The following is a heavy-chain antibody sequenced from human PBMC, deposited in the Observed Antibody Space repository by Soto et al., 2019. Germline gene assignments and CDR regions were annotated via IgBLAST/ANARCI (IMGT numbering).Heavy chain of an antibody. CDR2: ISWNSGRI. CDR1: GFTFDDYA. J-gene: IGHJ6*02. Sequence: QLVESGGGLVQPGMSLRLSCAASGFTFDDYAMYWVRQVPGKGLEWVSGISWNSGRIGYADSVKGRFTISRDNAKNSLYLQMNSLRPEYTALYYCTKARLWGGDGYNSYYYNAMDVWGQGTTVTVSS. CDR3: TKARLWGGDGYNSYYYNAMDV. D-gene: IGHD3-16*01. V-gene: IGHV3-9*01.